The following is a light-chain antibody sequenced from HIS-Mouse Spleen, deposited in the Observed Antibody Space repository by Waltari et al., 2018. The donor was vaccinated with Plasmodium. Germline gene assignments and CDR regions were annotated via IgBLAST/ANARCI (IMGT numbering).Light chain of an antibody. CDR3: YSAADNNLV. CDR1: VLAKKY. Sequence: SYELTQPSSVSVSPGQTARITCSGDVLAKKYARWFQQKPGQAPVPVIYNDSERPSGIPERFSGSSSGTTVTLTISGAQVEDEADYYCYSAADNNLVFGGGTKLTVL. V-gene: IGLV3-27*01. CDR2: NDS. J-gene: IGLJ3*02.